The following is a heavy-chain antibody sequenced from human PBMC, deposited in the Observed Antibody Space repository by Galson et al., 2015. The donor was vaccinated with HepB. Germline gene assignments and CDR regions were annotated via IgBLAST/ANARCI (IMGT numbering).Heavy chain of an antibody. CDR2: IYPGDSDT. V-gene: IGHV5-51*01. CDR3: ARQKWRYYDSSGYYLLDAFDI. D-gene: IGHD3-22*01. J-gene: IGHJ3*02. CDR1: GYSFTSYW. Sequence: QSGAEVKKPGESLKISCKGSGYSFTSYWIGWVRQMPGKGLEWMGIIYPGDSDTRYSPSFQGQVTISADKSISTAYLQWSSLKASDTAMYYCARQKWRYYDSSGYYLLDAFDIWGQGTMVTVSS.